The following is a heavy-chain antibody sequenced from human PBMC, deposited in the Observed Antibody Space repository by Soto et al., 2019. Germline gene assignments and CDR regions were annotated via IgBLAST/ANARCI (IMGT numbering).Heavy chain of an antibody. CDR1: GFAFNGFG. CDR2: IWYVGSEK. J-gene: IGHJ6*02. Sequence: QVQLVESGGGVVQPGRPLRLSCAASGFAFNGFGMNWVRQAPGKGLEWVAVIWYVGSEKYYADSVKGRFTISRDNSRSTLHLQMNGLRVEDAAVYYCARAAIFGVANQYYYFYYCLDVWGHAATVTVPS. CDR3: ARAAIFGVANQYYYFYYCLDV. D-gene: IGHD3-3*01. V-gene: IGHV3-33*01.